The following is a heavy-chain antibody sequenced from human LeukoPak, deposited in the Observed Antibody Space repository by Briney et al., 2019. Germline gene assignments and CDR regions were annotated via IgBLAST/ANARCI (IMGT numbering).Heavy chain of an antibody. V-gene: IGHV1-2*02. CDR1: GYTFITYY. CDR2: INPGSGGT. Sequence: GASVKVSCKASGYTFITYYMHWMRQAPGQGLEWMGWINPGSGGTRYAQNFQGRVTMTRDTSISTACLELSMLTSDDTAVYYCVRWLARYGTGGPSPGDAFDIWGQGTMVTVSS. J-gene: IGHJ3*02. CDR3: VRWLARYGTGGPSPGDAFDI. D-gene: IGHD5-18*01.